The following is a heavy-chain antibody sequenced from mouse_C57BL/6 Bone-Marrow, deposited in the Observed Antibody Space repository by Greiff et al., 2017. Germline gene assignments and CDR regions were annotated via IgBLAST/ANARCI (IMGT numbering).Heavy chain of an antibody. D-gene: IGHD3-2*02. CDR2: IDPSDSET. CDR3: ARGGLRLPYYAMDD. J-gene: IGHJ4*01. CDR1: GYTFTSYW. V-gene: IGHV1-52*01. Sequence: QVQLQQPGAELVRPGSSVKLSCKASGYTFTSYWMHWVKQRPIQGLEWIGNIDPSDSETHYNQKFKDKATLTVDKSSSTAHMQLSSRTSEDSAVYYCARGGLRLPYYAMDDWGQGTSVTVSS.